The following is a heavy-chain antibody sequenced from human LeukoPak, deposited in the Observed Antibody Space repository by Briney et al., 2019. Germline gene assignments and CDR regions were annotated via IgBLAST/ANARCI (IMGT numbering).Heavy chain of an antibody. CDR3: ARGNVVGYFDY. V-gene: IGHV3-48*04. D-gene: IGHD1-26*01. CDR1: GFTFSSYS. CDR2: ISSSSSTI. J-gene: IGHJ4*02. Sequence: GGSLRLSCAASGFTFSSYSMNWVRQAPGKGLEWVSYISSSSSTIYYADSVKGRFTISRDNAKNSLYLQMNSLRAEDTAVYYCARGNVVGYFDYWGQGTLVTVSS.